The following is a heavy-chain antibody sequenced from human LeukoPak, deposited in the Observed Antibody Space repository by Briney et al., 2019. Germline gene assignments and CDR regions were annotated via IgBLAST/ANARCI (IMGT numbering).Heavy chain of an antibody. J-gene: IGHJ4*02. V-gene: IGHV3-30*18. CDR2: ISYDGSKK. CDR3: AKTRATVTTLDY. Sequence: GGSLRLSCAASGFTFSTYGMHWVRLAPGKGLEWVAVISYDGSKKYYADSVKGRFTISRDNSKNTLYLQMNSLRAEDTAVYYRAKTRATVTTLDYWGQGTLVTVSS. D-gene: IGHD4-17*01. CDR1: GFTFSTYG.